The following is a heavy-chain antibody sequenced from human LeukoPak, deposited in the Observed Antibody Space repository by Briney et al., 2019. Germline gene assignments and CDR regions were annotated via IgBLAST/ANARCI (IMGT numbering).Heavy chain of an antibody. CDR2: IISVSTYV. J-gene: IGHJ6*03. CDR1: GFPLSSYS. Sequence: KSGGALILYCAASGFPLSSYSMNLVRQAPGKGLQLVSSIISVSTYVYYPDSEKGRFTISRDNAKNSLYLQINSLRAEDTAVYYCAIKYYDTSNYQDYFYYMDVWGKGTTVTVSS. D-gene: IGHD3-22*01. V-gene: IGHV3-21*01. CDR3: AIKYYDTSNYQDYFYYMDV.